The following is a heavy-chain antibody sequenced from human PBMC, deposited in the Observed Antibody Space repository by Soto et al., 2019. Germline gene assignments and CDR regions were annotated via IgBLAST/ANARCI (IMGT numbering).Heavy chain of an antibody. CDR3: TRDAYSSEFIGGYDY. V-gene: IGHV3-49*04. CDR1: GFTFGDYA. CDR2: IRSKAYGGTT. Sequence: GGSLRLSCTASGFTFGDYAMSWVRQAPGKGLEWVGFIRSKAYGGTTEYAASVKGRFTISRDDSKSIAYLQMNSLKTEDTAVYYCTRDAYSSEFIGGYDYWGQGTLVTVSS. D-gene: IGHD6-25*01. J-gene: IGHJ4*02.